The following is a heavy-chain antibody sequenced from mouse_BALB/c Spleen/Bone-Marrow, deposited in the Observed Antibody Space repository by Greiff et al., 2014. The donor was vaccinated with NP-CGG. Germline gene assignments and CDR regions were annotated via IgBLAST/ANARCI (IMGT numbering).Heavy chain of an antibody. CDR2: IDPANGNT. CDR3: ARYRLGTYFDY. Sequence: EVQLQESGAELVKPGASVKLSCTASGFNIKDTYMHWVKQGPEQGLEWIGRIDPANGNTKYDPKFQGKATITADTSSNTAYLQLSSQTSEDTAVYYCARYRLGTYFDYWGQGTTLTVSS. V-gene: IGHV14-3*02. CDR1: GFNIKDTY. D-gene: IGHD2-14*01. J-gene: IGHJ2*01.